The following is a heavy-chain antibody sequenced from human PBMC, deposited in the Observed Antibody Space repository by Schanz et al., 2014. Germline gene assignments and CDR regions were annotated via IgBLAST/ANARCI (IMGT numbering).Heavy chain of an antibody. D-gene: IGHD1-26*01. J-gene: IGHJ6*02. Sequence: QVQLVESGGGVVQPGRSLRLFCAGSGFSFSDYGMHWVRQAPGRGLEWVAVISYHGSERYYADSVKGRFTTSRDNSKNTMYLQMNSLRAEDTAVYYCVKDLQRELLRDDHYYGMDVWGQGTTVTVSS. CDR1: GFSFSDYG. V-gene: IGHV3-30*18. CDR3: VKDLQRELLRDDHYYGMDV. CDR2: ISYHGSER.